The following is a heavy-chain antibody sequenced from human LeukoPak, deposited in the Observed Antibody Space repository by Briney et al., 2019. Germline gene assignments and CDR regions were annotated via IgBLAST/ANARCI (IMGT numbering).Heavy chain of an antibody. Sequence: SETLSLTCTVSGGSISSYYWSWIRQPPGKGLEWIGYIYYSGSTNYNPSLKSRVTISVDTSKNQFSLKLSSVTAADTAVYYCAREVRGSVLSNWFDPWGQGTLVTVSS. CDR1: GGSISSYY. V-gene: IGHV4-59*01. CDR2: IYYSGST. CDR3: AREVRGSVLSNWFDP. D-gene: IGHD3-10*01. J-gene: IGHJ5*02.